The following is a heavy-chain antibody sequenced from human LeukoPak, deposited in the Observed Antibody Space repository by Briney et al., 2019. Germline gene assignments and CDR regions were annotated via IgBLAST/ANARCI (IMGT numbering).Heavy chain of an antibody. D-gene: IGHD3-10*01. CDR1: GGSISSVSYY. V-gene: IGHV4-61*02. Sequence: PSQTLSLTCTVSGGSISSVSYYWSWIRQPAGKGLEWIGRIYTSGSTNYNPSLKSRVTISVDTSKNQFSLKLSSVTAADTAVYYCARDKFRVVYYYMDVWGKGTTVTVPS. CDR3: ARDKFRVVYYYMDV. CDR2: IYTSGST. J-gene: IGHJ6*03.